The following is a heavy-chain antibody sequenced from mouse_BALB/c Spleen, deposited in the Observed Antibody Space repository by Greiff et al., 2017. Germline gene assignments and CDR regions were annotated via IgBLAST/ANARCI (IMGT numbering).Heavy chain of an antibody. Sequence: QVQLQQSGAELVKPGASVKLSCKTSGYTFTSYWIQWVKQRPGQGLGWIGEIFPGTGTTYYNEKFKGKATLTIDTSSSTAYMQLSSLTSEDSAVYFCARGITTDAMDYWGQGTSVTVSS. CDR2: IFPGTGTT. CDR3: ARGITTDAMDY. V-gene: IGHV1S132*01. J-gene: IGHJ4*01. D-gene: IGHD1-1*01. CDR1: GYTFTSYW.